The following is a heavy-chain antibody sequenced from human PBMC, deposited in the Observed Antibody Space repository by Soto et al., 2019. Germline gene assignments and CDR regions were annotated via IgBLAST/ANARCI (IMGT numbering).Heavy chain of an antibody. CDR3: ARGSATPYLIDY. CDR2: INPNSGDT. J-gene: IGHJ4*02. D-gene: IGHD5-12*01. Sequence: QVQLVQSGAEVKKPGASVKVSCKASGYTFTGYYMHWVRQAPGQGLEWMGWINPNSGDTNYAQKFQGWVTMTRDTSISTAYMELSRLRSDDTAVYYCARGSATPYLIDYWGQGTLVTVSS. CDR1: GYTFTGYY. V-gene: IGHV1-2*04.